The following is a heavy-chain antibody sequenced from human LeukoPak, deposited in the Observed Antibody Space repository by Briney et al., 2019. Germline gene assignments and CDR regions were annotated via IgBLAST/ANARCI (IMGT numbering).Heavy chain of an antibody. CDR1: GGSISSSSYY. J-gene: IGHJ4*02. CDR3: ARDRGGETDY. D-gene: IGHD2-15*01. CDR2: IYHSGST. Sequence: SETLSLTCTVSGGSISSSSYYWSWIRQPPGKGLEWIGYIYHSGSTYYNPSLKSRVTISVDRSKNQFSLKLSSVTAADTAVYYCARDRGGETDYWGQGTLVTVSS. V-gene: IGHV4-30-2*01.